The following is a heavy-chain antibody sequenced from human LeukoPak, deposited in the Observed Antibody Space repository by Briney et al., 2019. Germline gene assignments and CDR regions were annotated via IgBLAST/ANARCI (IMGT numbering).Heavy chain of an antibody. J-gene: IGHJ4*02. CDR1: GYSISSGYY. V-gene: IGHV4-38-2*02. CDR3: ARVGGDYNPPGFDY. Sequence: SETLSLTCTVSGYSISSGYYWGWIRQPPGKGLEWIGSTYHSGSTYYNPSLKSRVTISVDTSKNQFSLKLSSVTAADTAVYYCARVGGDYNPPGFDYWGQGTLVTVSS. CDR2: TYHSGST. D-gene: IGHD4-17*01.